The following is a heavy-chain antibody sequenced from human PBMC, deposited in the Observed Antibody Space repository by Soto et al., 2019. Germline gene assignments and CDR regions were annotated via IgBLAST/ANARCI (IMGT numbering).Heavy chain of an antibody. CDR2: ISNSGTRT. Sequence: GGSLRLSCAASGFTFSSYAMSWVRQAPGKGLEWVSAISNSGTRTNYADSVKGRFTMSRDNSQNTFYLQMNSLRAEDTAVYYCVKYTGSSGGTLGDSWGQGTLVTVSS. J-gene: IGHJ4*02. CDR3: VKYTGSSGGTLGDS. CDR1: GFTFSSYA. V-gene: IGHV3-23*01. D-gene: IGHD6-6*01.